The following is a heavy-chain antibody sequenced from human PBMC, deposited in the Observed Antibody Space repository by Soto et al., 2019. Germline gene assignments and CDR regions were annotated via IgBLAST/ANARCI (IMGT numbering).Heavy chain of an antibody. D-gene: IGHD3-3*01. V-gene: IGHV3-23*01. CDR1: GFTFSSYA. CDR2: ISGSGGST. Sequence: GGSLRLSCAASGFTFSSYAMSWVRQAPGKGLEWVSAISGSGGSTYYADSVKGRFTISRDNSKNTLYLQMNSLRAEDTAVYYCAKVGSTPLRFLEWSQIADAFDIWGQGTMVTVSS. CDR3: AKVGSTPLRFLEWSQIADAFDI. J-gene: IGHJ3*02.